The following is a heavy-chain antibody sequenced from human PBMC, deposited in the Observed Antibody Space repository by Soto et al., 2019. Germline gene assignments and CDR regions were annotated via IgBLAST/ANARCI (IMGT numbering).Heavy chain of an antibody. J-gene: IGHJ4*02. CDR2: IDPGDSYT. V-gene: IGHV5-10-1*01. CDR3: ARLPSPTALYCSGGSCLRDY. Sequence: PGESLKISCKGSGYSLTNIWIHWVRQMPGKGLEWMGRIDPGDSYTNYSPSFQGHVTISADKSISTAYLQWSSLKASDTAMYYCARLPSPTALYCSGGSCLRDYWGQGTLVTVSS. CDR1: GYSLTNIW. D-gene: IGHD2-15*01.